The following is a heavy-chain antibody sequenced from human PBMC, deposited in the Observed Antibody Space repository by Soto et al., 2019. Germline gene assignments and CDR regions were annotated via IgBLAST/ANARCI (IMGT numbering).Heavy chain of an antibody. CDR1: GYRFTRYW. J-gene: IGHJ3*02. Sequence: EAMKSSCKGSGYRFTRYWIGLVRQMPGTGMEWMGIIYPGDSDTRYSPSFQGQVTISADKSISTAYLQWSSLKASDTAMYYCARLYVGWYYDSSGFDICGQGTMV. D-gene: IGHD3-22*01. V-gene: IGHV5-51*01. CDR2: IYPGDSDT. CDR3: ARLYVGWYYDSSGFDI.